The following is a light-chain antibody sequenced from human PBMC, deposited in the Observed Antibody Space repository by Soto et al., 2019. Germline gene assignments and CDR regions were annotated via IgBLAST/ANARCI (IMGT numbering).Light chain of an antibody. CDR3: QQYNNWTLT. V-gene: IGKV3-15*01. J-gene: IGKJ4*01. CDR1: QSVRNN. CDR2: GAS. Sequence: EIVMTQSPATLSVSPGERATVPCMASQSVRNNLAWYQQKPVLAPRLLIYGASTRATGIPARFSGSGYGTEFTLTISSLQSEDFAVYYCQQYNNWTLTFGGGTKV.